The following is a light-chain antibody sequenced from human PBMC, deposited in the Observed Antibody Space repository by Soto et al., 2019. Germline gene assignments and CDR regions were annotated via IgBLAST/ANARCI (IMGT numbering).Light chain of an antibody. V-gene: IGLV2-11*01. CDR1: SSVVGGYNY. J-gene: IGLJ2*01. CDR3: CSYAGSYTFV. Sequence: QSALTQPRSVSGSPGQSVTISCTGTSSVVGGYNYVSWYQQHPGKAPKLTIYDVSKRPSGVPDRFSGSKSGNTASLTISGLQAEDEADYYCCSYAGSYTFVFGGGTKVTVL. CDR2: DVS.